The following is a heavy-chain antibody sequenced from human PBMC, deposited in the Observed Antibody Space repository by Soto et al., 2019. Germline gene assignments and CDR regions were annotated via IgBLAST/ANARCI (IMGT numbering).Heavy chain of an antibody. V-gene: IGHV1-69*02. CDR2: IIPILGIA. CDR1: GGTFSSYT. CDR3: ARGEYSGYDPLAYYYYYMDV. Sequence: SVKVSCKASGGTFSSYTISWVRQAPGQGLEWMGRIIPILGIANYAQKFQGRVTITADKSTSTAYMELSSLRSEDTAVYYCARGEYSGYDPLAYYYYYMDVWGKGTTVTVSS. D-gene: IGHD5-12*01. J-gene: IGHJ6*03.